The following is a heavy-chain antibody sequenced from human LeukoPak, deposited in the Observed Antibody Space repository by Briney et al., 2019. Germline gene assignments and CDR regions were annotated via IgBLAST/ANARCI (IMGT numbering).Heavy chain of an antibody. D-gene: IGHD4-17*01. V-gene: IGHV7-4-1*02. CDR2: INTNTGNP. J-gene: IGHJ4*02. Sequence: ASVKVSCKASRYTFNSYVMNCVRQAPGQGREWMGWINTNTGNPTYAQGFTGRFVFSLDTSVSTAYLQISSLKADDTAVYYCARDPSPDYGDYMNYWGQGTLVTVSS. CDR3: ARDPSPDYGDYMNY. CDR1: RYTFNSYV.